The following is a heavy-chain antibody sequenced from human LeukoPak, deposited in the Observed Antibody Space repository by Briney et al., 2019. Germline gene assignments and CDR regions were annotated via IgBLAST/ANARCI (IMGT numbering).Heavy chain of an antibody. V-gene: IGHV3-30*01. Sequence: PGGSLRLSCAASGFTFSSYAMHWVRQAPGKGLESVALISHDGNKENYGDSVKGRFTISRDNSKTTLYLQMNSLRAEDTAVYYCARDTLYSSSWYYFDYWGQGTLVTVSS. CDR1: GFTFSSYA. CDR3: ARDTLYSSSWYYFDY. D-gene: IGHD6-13*01. CDR2: ISHDGNKE. J-gene: IGHJ4*02.